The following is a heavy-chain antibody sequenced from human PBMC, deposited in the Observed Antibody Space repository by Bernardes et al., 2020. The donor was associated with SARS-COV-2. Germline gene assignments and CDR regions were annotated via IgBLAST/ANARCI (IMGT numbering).Heavy chain of an antibody. J-gene: IGHJ6*02. CDR3: ARGANYAMGV. V-gene: IGHV6-1*01. Sequence: HTLSLTCAISGDSVSSNSAVWHWIRQSPSRGLEWLGRTSYRSKWNYDYAVSVKSRITISPDTSKNQFSLELTSVTPEDTAVYYCARGANYAMGVWGQGTTVTVSS. CDR1: GDSVSSNSAV. CDR2: TSYRSKWNY.